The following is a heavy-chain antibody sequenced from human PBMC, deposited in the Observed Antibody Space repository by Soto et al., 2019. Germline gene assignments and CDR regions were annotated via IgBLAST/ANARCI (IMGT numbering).Heavy chain of an antibody. V-gene: IGHV4-59*08. CDR2: IYYSGST. Sequence: TLSLTCTVSGGSISSYYWSWIRQPPGKGLEWIGYIYYSGSTNYNPSLKSRVTISVDTSKNQFSLKLSSVTAADTAVYYCARRGSSSGYYYYYYYMDVWGKGTTVTVSS. CDR3: ARRGSSSGYYYYYYYMDV. CDR1: GGSISSYY. J-gene: IGHJ6*03. D-gene: IGHD6-6*01.